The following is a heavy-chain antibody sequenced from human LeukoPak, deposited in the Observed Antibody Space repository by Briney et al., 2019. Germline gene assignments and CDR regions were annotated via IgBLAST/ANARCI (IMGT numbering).Heavy chain of an antibody. CDR1: GFTFSSYE. Sequence: GGSLRLSCAASGFTFSSYEMTWVRQAPGKGLEWVSYISSSGSTIYYADSVKGRFTISRDNAKNSLYLQMNSLRAEDTAVYYCARDCGGSCYSKWGQGTLVTVSS. J-gene: IGHJ4*02. CDR3: ARDCGGSCYSK. V-gene: IGHV3-48*03. CDR2: ISSSGSTI. D-gene: IGHD2-15*01.